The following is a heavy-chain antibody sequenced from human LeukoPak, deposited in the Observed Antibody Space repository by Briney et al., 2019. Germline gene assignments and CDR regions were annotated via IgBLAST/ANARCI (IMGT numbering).Heavy chain of an antibody. Sequence: GNTGYAQKFQGRVTMTRNTSISTAYMELSSLRSEDTAVYYCARGRGYDFWSGYYKDDWFDPWGQGTLVTVSS. CDR2: GNT. D-gene: IGHD3-3*01. V-gene: IGHV1-8*01. J-gene: IGHJ5*02. CDR3: ARGRGYDFWSGYYKDDWFDP.